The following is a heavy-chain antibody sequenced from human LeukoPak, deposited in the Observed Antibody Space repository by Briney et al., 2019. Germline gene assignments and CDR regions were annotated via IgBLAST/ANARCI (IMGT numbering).Heavy chain of an antibody. CDR2: ISGNNDNP. CDR1: GYTFSNFG. V-gene: IGHV1-18*01. J-gene: IGHJ4*02. Sequence: ASVKVSCKAFGYTFSNFGINWVRQAPGQGLEWMGWISGNNDNPNYGQKFQGRFTVTTDSSTNTAYMELRNLRFDDTAVYYCARDGTSTDDYWGQGTLVTVSS. CDR3: ARDGTSTDDY. D-gene: IGHD2-2*01.